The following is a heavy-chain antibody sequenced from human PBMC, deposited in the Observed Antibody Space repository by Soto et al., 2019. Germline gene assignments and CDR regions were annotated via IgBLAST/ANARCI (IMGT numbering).Heavy chain of an antibody. CDR2: IMPIFRTP. J-gene: IGHJ6*02. V-gene: IGHV1-69*13. Sequence: QVQLEQSGAEVKKPGSSVKVSCKASGGTFSTSAISWVRQAPGHGLEWMGGIMPIFRTPDYAQKFQGRVTITADESTSTAYMELSGLRSDDTAVYYCARDKDRQQLGGNYYYVLDVWGQGTTVTVSS. CDR3: ARDKDRQQLGGNYYYVLDV. D-gene: IGHD3-3*02. CDR1: GGTFSTSA.